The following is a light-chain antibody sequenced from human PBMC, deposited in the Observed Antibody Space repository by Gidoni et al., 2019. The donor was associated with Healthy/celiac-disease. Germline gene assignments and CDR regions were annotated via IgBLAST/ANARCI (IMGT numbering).Light chain of an antibody. CDR1: ESVSSY. CDR2: DAS. J-gene: IGKJ4*01. Sequence: DIVLTQSPATLSLSPGERATLSCRASESVSSYLAWYKQKPGQAPRLLIYDASNRATGIPARFSGSGSGTDFTLTISSLDPEDFAVYYCQQRSNWPTFGGGTKVEIK. CDR3: QQRSNWPT. V-gene: IGKV3-11*01.